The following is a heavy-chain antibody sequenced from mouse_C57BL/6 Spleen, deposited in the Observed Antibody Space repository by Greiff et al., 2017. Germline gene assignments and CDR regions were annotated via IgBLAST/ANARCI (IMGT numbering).Heavy chain of an antibody. V-gene: IGHV1-52*01. CDR2: IYPSGGET. CDR3: ASALSYCDCGAGFAY. J-gene: IGHJ3*01. D-gene: IGHD2-4*01. Sequence: VQLQQSGAELVRPGSSVKLSCKASGYTFTSYWMHWVKQRPIQGLEWIGKIYPSGGETHYNEKFKGKATLTVDKSSSTAYMQLRSLTSEDSAGYYCASALSYCDCGAGFAYWGQGTTVTVSA. CDR1: GYTFTSYW.